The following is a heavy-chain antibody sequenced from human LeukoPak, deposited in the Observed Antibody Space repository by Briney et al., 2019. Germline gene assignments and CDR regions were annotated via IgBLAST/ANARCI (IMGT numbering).Heavy chain of an antibody. V-gene: IGHV3-64*01. CDR1: GFTFSSYA. CDR3: ARENDFWSGYLDY. CDR2: ISSNGGST. J-gene: IGHJ4*02. Sequence: GGSLRLSCAASGFTFSSYAMHWVRQAPGKGLEYVSAISSNGGSTYYANSVKGRFTISRDNSKNTLYPQMGSLRAEDMAVYYCARENDFWSGYLDYWGQGTLVTVSS. D-gene: IGHD3-3*01.